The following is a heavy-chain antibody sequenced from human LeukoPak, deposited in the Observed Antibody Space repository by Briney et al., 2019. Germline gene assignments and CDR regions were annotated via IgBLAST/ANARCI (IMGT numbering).Heavy chain of an antibody. CDR3: AKEGKTRNWNYYQAKAVY. Sequence: PGGSLRLSCVASGFILTDAWMTWVRQAPGKGLEWVSAISDSGGRTYYADSVKGRFTISRDNSKNTLYLQMNSLRAEDTAVYYCAKEGKTRNWNYYQAKAVYWGQGTLVSVSS. V-gene: IGHV3-23*01. D-gene: IGHD1-7*01. J-gene: IGHJ4*02. CDR2: ISDSGGRT. CDR1: GFILTDAW.